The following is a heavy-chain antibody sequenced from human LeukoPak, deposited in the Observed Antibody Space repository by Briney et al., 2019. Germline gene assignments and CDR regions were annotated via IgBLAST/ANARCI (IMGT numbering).Heavy chain of an antibody. CDR2: INHSGST. D-gene: IGHD6-13*01. CDR1: GGSFSGYY. J-gene: IGHJ4*02. Sequence: SETLSLTCAVYGGSFSGYYWSWIRQPPGKGLEWIGEINHSGSTNYNPSLKSRVTISVDTSKNQFSLKLSSVTAADTAVYHCARGHYSSSCFDYWGQGTLVTVSS. CDR3: ARGHYSSSCFDY. V-gene: IGHV4-34*01.